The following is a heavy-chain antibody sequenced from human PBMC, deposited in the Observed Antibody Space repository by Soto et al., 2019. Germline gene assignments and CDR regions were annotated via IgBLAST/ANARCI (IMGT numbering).Heavy chain of an antibody. CDR2: ISYDGSNK. V-gene: IGHV3-30*18. CDR1: GFTFSSYG. D-gene: IGHD6-19*01. CDR3: AKDLGAVAGTPYYYGMDV. J-gene: IGHJ6*02. Sequence: GGSLRLSCAASGFTFSSYGMHWVRQAPGKGLEWVAVISYDGSNKYYADSVKGRFTISRDNSKNTLYLQMNSLRAEDTAVYYCAKDLGAVAGTPYYYGMDVWGQGTTVTVSS.